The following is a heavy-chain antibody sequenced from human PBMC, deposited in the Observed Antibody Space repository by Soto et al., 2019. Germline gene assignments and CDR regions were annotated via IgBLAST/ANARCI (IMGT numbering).Heavy chain of an antibody. J-gene: IGHJ4*02. D-gene: IGHD1-1*01. Sequence: QVQLVESGGGVVQPGRSLRLSCAASGFTFGHFAMHWVRQAPGKGLEWVAIMSYDGSNKYYADSVKGRFTISSDNSKTTLYLQMNSLRAEDTAVYYCAREEYNNVYFDYWGQGTLVTVSS. CDR1: GFTFGHFA. V-gene: IGHV3-30-3*01. CDR2: MSYDGSNK. CDR3: AREEYNNVYFDY.